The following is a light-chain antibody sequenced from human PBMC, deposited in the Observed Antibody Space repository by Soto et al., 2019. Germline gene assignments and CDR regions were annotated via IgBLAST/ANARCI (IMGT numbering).Light chain of an antibody. Sequence: DIQMTQSPSTLSASVGDRVTITCRASQSISSWLAWYQQKPGKAPKLLIYDASSLESGVPSRFSGSGSGTEFPLPISSLQPDDFATYYCQQYNSRTFGQGTKVEIK. CDR3: QQYNSRT. J-gene: IGKJ1*01. CDR1: QSISSW. CDR2: DAS. V-gene: IGKV1-5*01.